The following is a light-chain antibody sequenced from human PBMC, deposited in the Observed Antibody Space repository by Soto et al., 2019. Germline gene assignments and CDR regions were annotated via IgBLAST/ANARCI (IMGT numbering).Light chain of an antibody. CDR1: SSDAGGYNY. J-gene: IGLJ1*01. Sequence: QSVVAQPASVSGSPGQSITISCTGTSSDAGGYNYVSWYQQHPGKAPKLMIYDVSNRPSGVSNRFSGSKSGNTASLTISGLQAEDEADYYCNSYTSSSTYVFGTGTKVTVL. CDR3: NSYTSSSTYV. V-gene: IGLV2-14*01. CDR2: DVS.